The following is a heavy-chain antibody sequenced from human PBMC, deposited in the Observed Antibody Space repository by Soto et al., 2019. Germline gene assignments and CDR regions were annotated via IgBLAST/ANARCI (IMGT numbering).Heavy chain of an antibody. D-gene: IGHD2-15*01. CDR2: IDSDGSRI. V-gene: IGHV3-74*01. CDR3: VRTSLVVAVATREDF. CDR1: GFTFSSYW. J-gene: IGHJ4*02. Sequence: EVQLMESGGGLVQPGESLRLSCAASGFTFSSYWMHWVREAPGKGLVWVSRIDSDGSRITYADFVKGRFTISRDNAKNTVYLHMNSLTADDTAVYYCVRTSLVVAVATREDFWGQGTLVTVSS.